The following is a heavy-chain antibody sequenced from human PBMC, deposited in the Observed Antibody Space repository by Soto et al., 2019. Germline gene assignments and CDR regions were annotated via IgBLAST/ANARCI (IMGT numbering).Heavy chain of an antibody. D-gene: IGHD3-9*01. J-gene: IGHJ4*02. CDR1: GFTFSNYA. Sequence: VQVLESGGGLVQPGGSLRLSCAASGFTFSNYAMAWVRQAPGKGLEWVAGVSGSGGRTYYADSVKGRLTISRDNSKNTLYLQVDSLSAEDTAFYYCAKVRDYDIWTGYYKEYFDYWGQGTLVTVSS. CDR3: AKVRDYDIWTGYYKEYFDY. CDR2: VSGSGGRT. V-gene: IGHV3-23*01.